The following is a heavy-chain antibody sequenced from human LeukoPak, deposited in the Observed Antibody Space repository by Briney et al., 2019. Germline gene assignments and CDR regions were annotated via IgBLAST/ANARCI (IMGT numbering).Heavy chain of an antibody. CDR2: IYTSGST. J-gene: IGHJ4*02. CDR3: ARERVVGSSGYYYFDY. V-gene: IGHV4-4*07. CDR1: GGSISSYY. D-gene: IGHD3-22*01. Sequence: SETLSLTCTVSGGSISSYYWSWIRQPAGKGLEWIGRIYTSGSTNYNPSLKSRVTMPVDTSKNQFSLKLSSVTAADTAVYYCARERVVGSSGYYYFDYWGQGTLVTVSS.